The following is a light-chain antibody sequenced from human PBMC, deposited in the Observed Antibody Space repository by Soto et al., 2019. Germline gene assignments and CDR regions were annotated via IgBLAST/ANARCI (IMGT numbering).Light chain of an antibody. V-gene: IGLV2-14*03. Sequence: QSALAQPASVSGSPGQSIAISCAGTISDVGGYNSVSWYQQHPGKAPKLMIYDVSNRPSGVSNRFSGSKSVNTASLTISGLQAEDEADYYYCSFTSSSTPGYVFGTGTKVTVL. CDR1: ISDVGGYNS. CDR3: CSFTSSSTPGYV. CDR2: DVS. J-gene: IGLJ1*01.